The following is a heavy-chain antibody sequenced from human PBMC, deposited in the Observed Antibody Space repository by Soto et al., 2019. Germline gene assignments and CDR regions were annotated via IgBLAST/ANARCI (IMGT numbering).Heavy chain of an antibody. V-gene: IGHV1-46*01. Sequence: QVQLVQSGAEVKKPGASVKVSCKASGYTFTSYYMHWVRQAPGQGLEWMGIINPSGGSTSYAQKFPGRVNMTRDKYTSTVYMELSSLRSEETAVYYCARLSGVIISWGQGTLVTVSS. CDR1: GYTFTSYY. CDR3: ARLSGVIIS. J-gene: IGHJ5*02. CDR2: INPSGGST. D-gene: IGHD3-10*01.